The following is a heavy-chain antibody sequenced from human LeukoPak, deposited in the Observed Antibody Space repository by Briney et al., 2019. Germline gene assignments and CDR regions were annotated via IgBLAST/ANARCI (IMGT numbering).Heavy chain of an antibody. CDR3: AKDAGYDFWSGYRTCVDAFDI. CDR1: GFTFSSYA. D-gene: IGHD3-3*01. V-gene: IGHV3-23*01. J-gene: IGHJ3*02. Sequence: GRSLRLSCVASGFTFSSYAMSWVRQAPGKGLEWVSAISGSGGSTYYADSVKGWFTISRDNSKNTLYLQMNSLRAEDTAVYYCAKDAGYDFWSGYRTCVDAFDIWGQGTMVTVSS. CDR2: ISGSGGST.